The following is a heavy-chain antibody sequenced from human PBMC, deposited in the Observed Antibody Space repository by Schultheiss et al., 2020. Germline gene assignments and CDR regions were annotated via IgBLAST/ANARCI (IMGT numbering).Heavy chain of an antibody. CDR3: AIHPLRFLEWLPDY. CDR2: INAGNGNT. V-gene: IGHV1-3*01. CDR1: GYTFTSYA. D-gene: IGHD3-3*01. J-gene: IGHJ4*02. Sequence: GSVKVSCKASGYTFTSYAMHWVRQAPGQRLEWMGWINAGNGNTKYSQKFQGRVTITRDTSASTAYMELSSLRSEDTAVYYCAIHPLRFLEWLPDYWGQGTLVTVSS.